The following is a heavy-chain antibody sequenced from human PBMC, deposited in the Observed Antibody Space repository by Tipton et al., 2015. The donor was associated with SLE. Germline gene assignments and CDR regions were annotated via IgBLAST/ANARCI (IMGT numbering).Heavy chain of an antibody. CDR1: GGSISSYY. J-gene: IGHJ4*02. Sequence: TLSLTCTVSGGSISSYYWSWIRQPPGKELEWSGYIYSTGTTNYSTSLKRRVTITVDTSKNQVSLKLSSVTAADTAVYYCERGRIRSAGTHFDYWGQGTLVTVSS. CDR3: ERGRIRSAGTHFDY. D-gene: IGHD6-13*01. V-gene: IGHV4-59*01. CDR2: IYSTGTT.